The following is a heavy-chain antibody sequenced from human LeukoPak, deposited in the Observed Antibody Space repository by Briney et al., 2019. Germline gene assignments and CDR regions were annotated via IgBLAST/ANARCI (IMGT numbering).Heavy chain of an antibody. CDR2: ITSRGEST. D-gene: IGHD6-13*01. CDR3: AKGLVVGSSWSAYDY. CDR1: GFTFSIYA. J-gene: IGHJ4*02. V-gene: IGHV3-23*01. Sequence: GGSLRLSCAASGFTFSIYAMSWVRQAPGKGLQWVSSITSRGESTWYVDSVKGRFTITRDNSENTLYLQMHSLRAEDTAVYYCAKGLVVGSSWSAYDYWGQGTLVTVSS.